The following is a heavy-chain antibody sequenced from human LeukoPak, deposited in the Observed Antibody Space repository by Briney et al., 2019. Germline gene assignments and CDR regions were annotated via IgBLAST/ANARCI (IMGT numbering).Heavy chain of an antibody. CDR2: IISSSSYI. D-gene: IGHD6-19*01. J-gene: IGHJ3*02. CDR1: GFTFSSYS. V-gene: IGHV3-21*01. Sequence: PGGPRRLSGAPFGFTFSSYSWNWSGGAQGKGLGGSSSIISSSSYIYYADSVKGRFTISRDNAKNSLYLQMNSLRAEDTAVYYCARGIAVAGSSRRAFDIWGQGTMVTVSS. CDR3: ARGIAVAGSSRRAFDI.